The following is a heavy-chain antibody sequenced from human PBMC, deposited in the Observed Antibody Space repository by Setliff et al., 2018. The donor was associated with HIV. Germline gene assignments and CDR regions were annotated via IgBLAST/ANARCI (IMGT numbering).Heavy chain of an antibody. CDR3: ARLGRAIDDGGSSLRLDF. D-gene: IGHD2-21*01. V-gene: IGHV4-4*09. CDR2: ISSSGIT. CDR1: DDSFSNYD. J-gene: IGHJ4*02. Sequence: SETLSLTCVVSDDSFSNYDWTWIRQSPGKTLEWIGYISSSGITNYNPSLRSRVTISIETSNTSFSLWLRSATAADTATYFCARLGRAIDDGGSSLRLDFWGQGMLVTVSS.